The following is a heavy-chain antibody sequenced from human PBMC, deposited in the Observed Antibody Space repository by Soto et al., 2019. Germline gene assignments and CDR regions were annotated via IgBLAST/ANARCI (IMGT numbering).Heavy chain of an antibody. V-gene: IGHV4-30-4*01. J-gene: IGHJ6*02. CDR3: ARVVVTMVRGVIANYYYYYGMDV. D-gene: IGHD3-10*01. Sequence: QVQLQESGPGLVKPSQTLSLTCTVSGGSISSGDYYWSWIRQPPGKGLEWIGYIYYSGSTYYNPSLTSRVTISVDTSKNQFSLKLSSVTAADTAVYYCARVVVTMVRGVIANYYYYYGMDVWGQGTTVTVSS. CDR1: GGSISSGDYY. CDR2: IYYSGST.